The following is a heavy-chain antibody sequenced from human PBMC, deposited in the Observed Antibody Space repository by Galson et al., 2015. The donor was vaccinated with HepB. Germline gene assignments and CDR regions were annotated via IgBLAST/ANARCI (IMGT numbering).Heavy chain of an antibody. Sequence: SLRLSCAASGFTFSNYWMNWVRQAPGKGLEWVANIKQDGSEKYYVDSVKGRFTISRDNAKNSLYLQMNSLRAEDTAVYYCARAVGGPFDPWGQGTLVTVSS. CDR3: ARAVGGPFDP. D-gene: IGHD3-10*01. CDR1: GFTFSNYW. CDR2: IKQDGSEK. J-gene: IGHJ5*02. V-gene: IGHV3-7*03.